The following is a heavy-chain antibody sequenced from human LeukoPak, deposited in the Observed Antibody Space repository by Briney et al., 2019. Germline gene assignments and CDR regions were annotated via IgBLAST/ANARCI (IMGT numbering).Heavy chain of an antibody. D-gene: IGHD5-18*01. J-gene: IGHJ4*02. Sequence: GGSLRLSCAASGFTFSSYSMNWVRQAPGKGLEWVSSISSSSSYIYYADSVKGRFTISGDNAKNSLYLQMNSLRAEDTAVYYCARDGYSYGYLGYWGQGTLVTVSS. CDR1: GFTFSSYS. V-gene: IGHV3-21*01. CDR3: ARDGYSYGYLGY. CDR2: ISSSSSYI.